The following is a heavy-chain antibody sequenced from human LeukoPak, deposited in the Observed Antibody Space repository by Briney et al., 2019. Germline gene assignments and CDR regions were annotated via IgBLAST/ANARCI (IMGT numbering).Heavy chain of an antibody. Sequence: GGSLRLSCAASGFTFSNAWMSWVRQAPGKGLEWVGRIKSKTDGGTTDYAAPVKGRFTISRDDSKNTLYLQMNGLKTEDTAVYYCRRITMVRGVINDYWGQGTLVTVSS. CDR1: GFTFSNAW. CDR2: IKSKTDGGTT. V-gene: IGHV3-15*01. D-gene: IGHD3-10*01. J-gene: IGHJ4*02. CDR3: RRITMVRGVINDY.